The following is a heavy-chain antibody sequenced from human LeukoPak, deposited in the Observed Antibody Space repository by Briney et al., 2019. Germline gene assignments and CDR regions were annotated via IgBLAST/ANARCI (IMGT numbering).Heavy chain of an antibody. Sequence: SQTLSLTCAISGDSVSSNSAAWNWIRQSPSRGLEWLGRTYYRSKWYNDYAASVKSRITFNPDTSKNQFSLQLTSVTPEDTAVYYCAGGNRGCYFFDYWGQGTLVTVSS. D-gene: IGHD7-27*01. CDR3: AGGNRGCYFFDY. CDR1: GDSVSSNSAA. J-gene: IGHJ4*02. V-gene: IGHV6-1*01. CDR2: TYYRSKWYN.